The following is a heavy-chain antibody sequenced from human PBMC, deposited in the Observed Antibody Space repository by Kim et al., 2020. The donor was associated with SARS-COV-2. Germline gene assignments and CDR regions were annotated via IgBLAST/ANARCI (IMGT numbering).Heavy chain of an antibody. CDR3: ARETERLLWFGELWGWFDP. CDR2: IKQDGSEK. Sequence: GGSLRLSCAASGFTFSSYWMSWVRQAPGKGLEWVANIKQDGSEKYYVDSVKGRFTISRDNAKNSLYLQMNSLRAEDTAVYYCARETERLLWFGELWGWFDPWGQGTLVTVSS. CDR1: GFTFSSYW. V-gene: IGHV3-7*01. J-gene: IGHJ5*02. D-gene: IGHD3-10*01.